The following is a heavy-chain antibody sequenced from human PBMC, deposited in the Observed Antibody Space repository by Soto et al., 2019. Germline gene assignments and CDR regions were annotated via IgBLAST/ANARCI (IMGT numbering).Heavy chain of an antibody. CDR3: ARDTAAAAGTYYYYGMDV. D-gene: IGHD6-13*01. V-gene: IGHV1-46*01. Sequence: ASVKVSCKASGYTFTSYYMHWVRQAPGQGLEWMGIINPSGGSTSYAQKFQGRVTMTRDTSTSTVYMELSSLRSEDTAVYYCARDTAAAAGTYYYYGMDVWGQGTTVTVS. J-gene: IGHJ6*02. CDR1: GYTFTSYY. CDR2: INPSGGST.